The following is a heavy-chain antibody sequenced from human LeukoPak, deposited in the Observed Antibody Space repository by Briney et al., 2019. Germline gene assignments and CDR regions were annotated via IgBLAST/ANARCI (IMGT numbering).Heavy chain of an antibody. CDR1: GFTFSSYS. Sequence: GGSLRLSCAASGFTFSSYSMNWLRQAPEKGLEWVSYISGSSTYIYYVDSLKGRFTISRDNSKNTLYLQMSSLRAEDTAVYYCHGLFCWGQGTLVTVSS. V-gene: IGHV3-21*01. J-gene: IGHJ4*02. D-gene: IGHD3-9*01. CDR2: ISGSSTYI. CDR3: HGLFC.